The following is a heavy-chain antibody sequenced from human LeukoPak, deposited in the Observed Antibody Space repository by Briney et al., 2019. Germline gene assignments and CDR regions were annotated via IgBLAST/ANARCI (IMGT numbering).Heavy chain of an antibody. CDR2: IYYSGSTNYNPYSGST. Sequence: SETLSLTCSVSGGSISNYWSWIRQPPGKGLEWIGYIYYSGSTNYNPYSGSTNYNPSLKSRVTISVDAPKNKFSLQLFSVTAADTAVYYCARQSRRAAAGNDYWGQGTLVTVSS. D-gene: IGHD6-13*01. V-gene: IGHV4-59*08. J-gene: IGHJ4*02. CDR1: GGSISNY. CDR3: ARQSRRAAAGNDY.